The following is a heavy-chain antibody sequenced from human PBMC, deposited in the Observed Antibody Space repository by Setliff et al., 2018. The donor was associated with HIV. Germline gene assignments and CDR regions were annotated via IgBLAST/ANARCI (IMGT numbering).Heavy chain of an antibody. CDR2: INHSGTT. J-gene: IGHJ2*01. CDR3: AREIAIFGVVTDYWYFDL. CDR1: GGSFNDYQ. D-gene: IGHD3-3*01. V-gene: IGHV4-34*01. Sequence: SETLSLTCAVYGGSFNDYQWSWIRQPPGKGLEWIGEINHSGTTNYNPSLKSRVTMSVDTSKNQFSLKLNSVTAADTAVYYCAREIAIFGVVTDYWYFDLWGRGTLVTV.